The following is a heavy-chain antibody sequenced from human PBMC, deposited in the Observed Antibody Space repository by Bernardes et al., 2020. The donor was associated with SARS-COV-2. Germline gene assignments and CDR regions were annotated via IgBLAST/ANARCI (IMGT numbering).Heavy chain of an antibody. V-gene: IGHV3-21*06. CDR2: ISSSGNYI. CDR1: GFTFSSHT. D-gene: IGHD4-4*01. J-gene: IGHJ4*02. CDR3: ARDLYSENYPDY. Sequence: GGSLRLSCAASGFTFSSHTMNWVRQAPGKGLEWVSSISSSGNYIYYADSVKGRFAISRDNARNSLYLEMNSLRADDTAMYYCARDLYSENYPDYWGQGTLVTVSS.